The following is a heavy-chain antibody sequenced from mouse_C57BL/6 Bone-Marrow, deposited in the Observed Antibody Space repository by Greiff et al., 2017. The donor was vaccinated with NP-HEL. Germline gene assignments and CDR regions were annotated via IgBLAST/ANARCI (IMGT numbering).Heavy chain of an antibody. CDR1: GYTFTSYW. V-gene: IGHV1-64*01. CDR2: IHPNSGST. D-gene: IGHD2-5*01. Sequence: QVQLQQPGAELVKPGASVKLSCKASGYTFTSYWMHWVKQRPGQGLEWIGMIHPNSGSTNYNEKFKSKATLTVDKSSSTAYMQLSSLTSDDSAVYYFSRSYYSNSAWFAYWSQGTLVTVSA. CDR3: SRSYYSNSAWFAY. J-gene: IGHJ3*01.